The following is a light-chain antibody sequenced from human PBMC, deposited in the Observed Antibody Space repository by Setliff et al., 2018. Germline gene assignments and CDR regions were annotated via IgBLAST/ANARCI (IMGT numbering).Light chain of an antibody. Sequence: QSALTQPASVSGSPGQSITISCTGTYSDVGKYNLVSWYQQHPGKAPKLILYDFTTRPSGVSDRFSGSKSANTASLTVSGLQPEDEADYYCCSYTDSSDLYVFGSGTKVTVL. V-gene: IGLV2-14*02. CDR1: YSDVGKYNL. CDR2: DFT. J-gene: IGLJ1*01. CDR3: CSYTDSSDLYV.